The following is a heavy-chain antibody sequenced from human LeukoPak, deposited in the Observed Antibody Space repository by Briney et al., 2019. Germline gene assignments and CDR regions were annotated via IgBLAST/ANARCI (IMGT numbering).Heavy chain of an antibody. J-gene: IGHJ4*02. Sequence: GRSLRLSCAASGFTFSSYAMHWVRQAPGKGLEWVAVISYDGSNKYYADSVKGRSTISRDNSKNTLYLQMNSLRAEDTAVYYCASVSRGWGQGTLVTVSS. CDR1: GFTFSSYA. V-gene: IGHV3-30*04. CDR2: ISYDGSNK. D-gene: IGHD3-10*01. CDR3: ASVSRG.